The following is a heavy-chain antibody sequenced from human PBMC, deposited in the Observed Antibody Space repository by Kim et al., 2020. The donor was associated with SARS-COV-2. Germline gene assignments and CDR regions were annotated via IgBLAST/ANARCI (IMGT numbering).Heavy chain of an antibody. V-gene: IGHV1-24*01. CDR3: ATARGSGSYSGPNYYYYYSMDV. CDR2: FDPEDGET. Sequence: ASVKVSCKVSGYTLTELSMHWVRQAPGKGLEWMGGFDPEDGETIYAQKFQGRVTMTEDTSTDTAYMELSSLRSEDTAVYYCATARGSGSYSGPNYYYYYSMDVWGQGTTVTVSS. D-gene: IGHD3-10*01. J-gene: IGHJ6*02. CDR1: GYTLTELS.